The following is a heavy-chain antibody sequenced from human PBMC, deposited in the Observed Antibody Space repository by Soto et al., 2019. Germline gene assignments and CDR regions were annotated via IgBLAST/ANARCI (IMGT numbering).Heavy chain of an antibody. CDR3: ARDYASGWSPGC. CDR2: IWYDGSNK. D-gene: IGHD6-13*01. J-gene: IGHJ4*02. V-gene: IGHV3-33*01. CDR1: GFTFSNYG. Sequence: QVQLVESGGGVVQPGRSLRLSCAASGFTFSNYGMHWVRQAPGKGLEWVSAIWYDGSNKHYADSVKGRFTISRDDSRNTLYLQMNTLRADDTAVYYCARDYASGWSPGCWGQGTLVTVSS.